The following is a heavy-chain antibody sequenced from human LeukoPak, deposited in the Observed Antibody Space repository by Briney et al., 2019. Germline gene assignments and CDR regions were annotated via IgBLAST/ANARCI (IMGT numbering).Heavy chain of an antibody. CDR2: INHNGNVN. Sequence: GGSLRLSCAASGFTFSSYAMHWVRQAPGKGLEWVASINHNGNVNYYVDSVKGRFTISRDDAKNSLYLQMSNLRAEDTAVYFCARGGGLDVWGQGATVTVSS. V-gene: IGHV3-7*03. J-gene: IGHJ6*02. D-gene: IGHD3-16*01. CDR1: GFTFSSYA. CDR3: ARGGGLDV.